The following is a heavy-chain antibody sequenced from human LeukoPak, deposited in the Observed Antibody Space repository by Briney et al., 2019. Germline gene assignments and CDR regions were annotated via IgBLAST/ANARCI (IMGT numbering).Heavy chain of an antibody. D-gene: IGHD2-15*01. Sequence: PGGSLRLSCAASGFTFSSYAMTWVRQAPGKGLQWVSAISGGGGSTYYADSVKGRFTISRDNSKDTLYLQMNSLRAEDTAVYHRAKDASRYCSGGSCSHPGYFDYWGQGTLVTVSS. CDR2: ISGGGGST. CDR1: GFTFSSYA. J-gene: IGHJ4*02. CDR3: AKDASRYCSGGSCSHPGYFDY. V-gene: IGHV3-23*01.